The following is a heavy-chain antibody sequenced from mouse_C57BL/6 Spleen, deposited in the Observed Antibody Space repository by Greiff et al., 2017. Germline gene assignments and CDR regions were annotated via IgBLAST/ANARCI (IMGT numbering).Heavy chain of an antibody. V-gene: IGHV1-52*01. J-gene: IGHJ4*01. CDR1: GYTFTSYW. D-gene: IGHD1-1*01. CDR2: IDPSDSET. Sequence: VQLQQPGAELVRPGSSVKLSCKASGYTFTSYWMHWVKQRPIQGLEWIGNIDPSDSETHYNQKFKDKATLTVDKSSSTAYMQLSSLTSEDSAVYYCAYDGSSSGAMDYWGQGTSVTVSS. CDR3: AYDGSSSGAMDY.